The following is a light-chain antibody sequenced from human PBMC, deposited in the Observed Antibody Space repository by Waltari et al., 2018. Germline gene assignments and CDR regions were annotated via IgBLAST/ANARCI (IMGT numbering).Light chain of an antibody. J-gene: IGLJ3*02. CDR3: QAWASDTVV. CDR1: YLASLY. Sequence: SYELTQPVSVSVSPGETASISCSGNYLASLYTSWYRHRAAQAPILVIYKNDKRPPGIPERVSGSSSRNTATLTISGTQALDEADYYCQAWASDTVVFGGGTRLTVL. V-gene: IGLV3-1*01. CDR2: KND.